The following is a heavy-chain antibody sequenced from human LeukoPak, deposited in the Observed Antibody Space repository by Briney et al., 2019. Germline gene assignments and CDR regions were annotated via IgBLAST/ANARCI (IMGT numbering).Heavy chain of an antibody. J-gene: IGHJ5*02. V-gene: IGHV1-8*01. CDR1: GYTFATYE. CDR3: SRGPRNDP. D-gene: IGHD1-14*01. CDR2: VHPNSGNT. Sequence: GASVKVSCKTSGYTFATYEINWVRQAAGQGLEWMGWVHPNSGNTDYAQKFQGRVTMTRNTSISTAYMELSSLRSEDMAVYYCSRGPRNDPWGQGTLVTVSS.